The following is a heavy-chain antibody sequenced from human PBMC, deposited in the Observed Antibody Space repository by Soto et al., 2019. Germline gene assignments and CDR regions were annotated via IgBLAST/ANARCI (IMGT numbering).Heavy chain of an antibody. J-gene: IGHJ3*02. CDR1: GGSISSGCYS. CDR3: ARVAVRSASPAVNSFDI. V-gene: IGHV4-30-2*01. D-gene: IGHD3-22*01. CDR2: IYHSGST. Sequence: TLALTCAVSGGSISSGCYSWSCIRQPPGKGLEWIGYIYHSGSTYYNPSLKSRVTISVDRSKNQFSLKLSSVTAADTAVYYCARVAVRSASPAVNSFDICGQGTMVTVSS.